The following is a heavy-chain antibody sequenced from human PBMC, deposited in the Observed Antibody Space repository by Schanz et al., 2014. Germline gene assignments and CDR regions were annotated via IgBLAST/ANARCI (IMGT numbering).Heavy chain of an antibody. V-gene: IGHV4-39*07. CDR1: GGSFSSSSYY. CDR3: ASRRRMGISMVRGILKGWFDP. CDR2: ISHDGTT. J-gene: IGHJ5*02. Sequence: QLQVQESGPGLVKPSETLSLSCSFSGGSFSSSSYYWSWLRQSPGKGPEWIGEISHDGTTNYNPSLKSRVTISGDTSKNQFSLNLTSVTAADTAVYYCASRRRMGISMVRGILKGWFDPWGQGTLVTVSS. D-gene: IGHD3-10*01.